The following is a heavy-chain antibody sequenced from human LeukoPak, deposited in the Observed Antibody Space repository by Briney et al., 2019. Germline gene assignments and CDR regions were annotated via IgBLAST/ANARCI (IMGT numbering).Heavy chain of an antibody. CDR2: INPNSGGT. CDR1: GYTFTGYY. CDR3: ARENYYDSSGYPSLDY. V-gene: IGHV1-2*02. Sequence: GASVKVSCKASGYTFTGYYMHWVRQAPGQGLEWMGWINPNSGGTNYAQKFQGRVTITADKSTSTAYMELSSLRSEDTAVYYCARENYYDSSGYPSLDYWGQGTLVTVSS. D-gene: IGHD3-22*01. J-gene: IGHJ4*02.